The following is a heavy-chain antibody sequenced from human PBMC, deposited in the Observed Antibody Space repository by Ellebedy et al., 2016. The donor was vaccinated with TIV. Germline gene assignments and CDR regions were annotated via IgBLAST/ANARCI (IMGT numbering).Heavy chain of an antibody. D-gene: IGHD4-17*01. V-gene: IGHV4-39*07. J-gene: IGHJ2*01. CDR1: GGPISSGGYY. CDR3: ARARYGAYRYFDL. Sequence: SETLSLTCTVSGGPISSGGYYWSWIRQPPGKGLEWIGEINHSGSTNYNPSLKSQVTISVDTSKNQFSLKLSSVTAADTAVYYCARARYGAYRYFDLWGRGTLVTVSS. CDR2: INHSGST.